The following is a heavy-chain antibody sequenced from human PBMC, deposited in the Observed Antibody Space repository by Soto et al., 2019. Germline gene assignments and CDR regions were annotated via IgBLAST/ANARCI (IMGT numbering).Heavy chain of an antibody. Sequence: GGSLRLSCAASGFTFSDHYMYWVRQAPGKGLEWVGRARNKVNGYTTSHAASVRGRFTISRDDSKNSLYLQMNSLTAEDTAVYFCARLMGTAFDLWGQGTLVTVSS. D-gene: IGHD2-8*01. CDR3: ARLMGTAFDL. V-gene: IGHV3-72*01. CDR2: ARNKVNGYTT. J-gene: IGHJ4*02. CDR1: GFTFSDHY.